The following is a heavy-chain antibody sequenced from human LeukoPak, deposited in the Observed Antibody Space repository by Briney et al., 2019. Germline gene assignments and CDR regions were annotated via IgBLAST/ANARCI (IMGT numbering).Heavy chain of an antibody. D-gene: IGHD6-25*01. Sequence: GGSLRLSCAASGFTFSGSALHWVRQASGKGLEWVSVIYSGGSTYYADSVKGRFTISRDNSKNTLYLQMNSLRAEDTAVYYCARLSIAAAGPIYYYYYYMDVWGKGTTVTISS. CDR3: ARLSIAAAGPIYYYYYYMDV. V-gene: IGHV3-66*04. J-gene: IGHJ6*03. CDR1: GFTFSGSA. CDR2: IYSGGST.